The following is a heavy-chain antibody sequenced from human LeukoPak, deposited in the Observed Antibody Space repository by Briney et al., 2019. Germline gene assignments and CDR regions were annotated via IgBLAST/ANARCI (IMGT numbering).Heavy chain of an antibody. J-gene: IGHJ3*02. CDR2: INPSGGST. CDR3: AREGIALDI. CDR1: GYTFTSYY. V-gene: IGHV1-46*01. Sequence: ASVKVSCKASGYTFTSYYIHWVRQAPGQGLEWMGIINPSGGSTSYAQKLQGRVTMTTDTSTSTAYMELRSLRSDDTAVYYCAREGIALDIWGQGTMVTVSS. D-gene: IGHD6-13*01.